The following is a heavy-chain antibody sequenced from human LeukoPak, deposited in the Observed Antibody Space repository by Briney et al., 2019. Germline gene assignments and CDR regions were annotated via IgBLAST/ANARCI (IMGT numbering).Heavy chain of an antibody. Sequence: SETLSLTCTVSGGSISTYYWSWIRQPPGKGLEWIGYGYYSGSTNYNPSLKSRVTISADTSKNQFSLRLSSVTAADTAVYYCARGLNNRKSGRRFDVFEIWGQGTMVTVSS. J-gene: IGHJ3*02. CDR1: GGSISTYY. CDR2: GYYSGST. CDR3: ARGLNNRKSGRRFDVFEI. V-gene: IGHV4-59*01. D-gene: IGHD3-3*01.